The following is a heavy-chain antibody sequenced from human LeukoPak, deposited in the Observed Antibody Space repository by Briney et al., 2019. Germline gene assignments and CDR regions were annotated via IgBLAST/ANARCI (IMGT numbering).Heavy chain of an antibody. CDR1: GGSISSGSYY. V-gene: IGHV4-61*02. J-gene: IGHJ4*02. Sequence: PSETLSLTCTVSGGSISSGSYYWSWIRQPAGKGLEWIGRIYISGSTKYNPSLKSRVTISVDTSKNQFSLKLTSVTAADTAVYYCARDWADYYDSSGYFDYWGQGTLVTVSS. CDR2: IYISGST. CDR3: ARDWADYYDSSGYFDY. D-gene: IGHD3-22*01.